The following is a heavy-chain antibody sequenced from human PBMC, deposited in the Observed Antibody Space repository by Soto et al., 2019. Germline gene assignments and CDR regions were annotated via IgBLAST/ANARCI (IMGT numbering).Heavy chain of an antibody. CDR2: IYYSGST. CDR3: ARGVILEYSSSWYYFDY. CDR1: GGSISSYY. D-gene: IGHD6-13*01. J-gene: IGHJ4*02. V-gene: IGHV4-59*01. Sequence: PSETLSLTCTVSGGSISSYYWSWIRQPPGKGLEWIGYIYYSGSTNYNPSLKSRVTISVDTSKNQFSLKLSSVTAADTAVYYCARGVILEYSSSWYYFDYWGQGTLVTVS.